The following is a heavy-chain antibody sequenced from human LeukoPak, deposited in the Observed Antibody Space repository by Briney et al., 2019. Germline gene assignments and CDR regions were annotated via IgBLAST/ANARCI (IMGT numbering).Heavy chain of an antibody. V-gene: IGHV4-61*01. Sequence: PSETLSLTCTVSGGSVSSGSYYWSWIRQPPGKGLEWIVYIYYSGSTNYNPSLKSRVTISVDTSKNQFSLKLSSVTAADTAVYYCAREGITGYSYGRFDPWGQGTLVTVSS. CDR2: IYYSGST. CDR3: AREGITGYSYGRFDP. J-gene: IGHJ5*02. D-gene: IGHD5-18*01. CDR1: GGSVSSGSYY.